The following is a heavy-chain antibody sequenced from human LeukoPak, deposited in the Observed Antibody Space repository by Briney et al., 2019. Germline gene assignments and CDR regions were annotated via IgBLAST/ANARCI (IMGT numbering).Heavy chain of an antibody. D-gene: IGHD6-13*01. CDR2: IRYDGSNK. CDR3: AKGRSSSWYDAFDI. Sequence: GGSLRLSCAASGFTFSSYGMHWARQAPGKGLEWVAFIRYDGSNKYYADSVKGRFTISRDNSKNTLYLQMNSLRAEDTAVYYCAKGRSSSWYDAFDIWGQGTMVTVSS. V-gene: IGHV3-30*02. CDR1: GFTFSSYG. J-gene: IGHJ3*02.